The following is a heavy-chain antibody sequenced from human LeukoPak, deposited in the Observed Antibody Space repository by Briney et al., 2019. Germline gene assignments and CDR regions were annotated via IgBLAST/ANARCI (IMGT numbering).Heavy chain of an antibody. J-gene: IGHJ4*02. CDR3: ARIKDRDPLFDY. CDR2: IYHSGST. CDR1: GYSLSSGYY. D-gene: IGHD1-14*01. V-gene: IGHV4-38-2*02. Sequence: SETLSLTCILSGYSLSSGYYWGWFRRPPGKGLEWIGIIYHSGSTYYKQSVKSRVTISVDKSKNQFSLKLSSVTAADTAVYYCARIKDRDPLFDYWGQGTLVPVSS.